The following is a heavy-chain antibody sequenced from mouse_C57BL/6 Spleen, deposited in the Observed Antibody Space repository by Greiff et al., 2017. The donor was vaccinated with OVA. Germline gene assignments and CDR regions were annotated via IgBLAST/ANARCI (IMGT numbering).Heavy chain of an antibody. CDR1: GFSLSTSGMG. D-gene: IGHD1-1*01. J-gene: IGHJ1*03. V-gene: IGHV8-12*01. CDR3: ARSLITTVVATYWYFDV. CDR2: IYWDDDK. Sequence: QVQLKESGPGILQSSQTLSLTCSSSGFSLSTSGMGVSWHRQPSGQGLEWLAHIYWDDDKRYNTSLKSRHTISKNTSRNQVFLKITRVDTADTATYYCARSLITTVVATYWYFDVWGTGTTVTVSS.